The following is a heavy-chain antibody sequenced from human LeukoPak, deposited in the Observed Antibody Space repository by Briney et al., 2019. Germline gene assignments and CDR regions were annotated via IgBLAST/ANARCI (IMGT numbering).Heavy chain of an antibody. J-gene: IGHJ6*02. CDR2: INHSRRT. CDR3: ARDDGRTADYSGMDV. D-gene: IGHD4-17*01. CDR1: GGSFSDYF. Sequence: SETLSLTCAVYGGSFSDYFWSWIRQSPGKGLEWIGEINHSRRTNYSPSLKSRATISVDKSKNQFSLNLSSVTAADTAVYYCARDDGRTADYSGMDVWGQGTTVTVSS. V-gene: IGHV4-34*01.